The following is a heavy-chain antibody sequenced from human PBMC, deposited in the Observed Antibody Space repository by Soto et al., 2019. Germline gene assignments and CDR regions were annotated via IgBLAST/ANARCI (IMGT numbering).Heavy chain of an antibody. CDR2: INHSGST. V-gene: IGHV4-34*01. CDR1: GGSFSGYY. D-gene: IGHD3-10*01. Sequence: PSETLSLTCAVYGGSFSGYYWSWIRQPPGKGLEWIGEINHSGSTNYNPSLKSRVTISVDTSKNQFSLKLSSVTAADTAVYYCARSGVPPPRYGSGSYYLNYYYYYYMDVWGKGTTVTVSS. J-gene: IGHJ6*03. CDR3: ARSGVPPPRYGSGSYYLNYYYYYYMDV.